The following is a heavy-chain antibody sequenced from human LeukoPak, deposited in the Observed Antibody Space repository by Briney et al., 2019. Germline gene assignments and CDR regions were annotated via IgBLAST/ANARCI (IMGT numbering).Heavy chain of an antibody. V-gene: IGHV6-1*01. CDR2: TYYRSKWYN. J-gene: IGHJ4*02. CDR1: GDSVSSNSAA. Sequence: SQTLSLTCAISGDSVSSNSAAWNWIRQSPSRGVEWLGRTYYRSKWYNDYAVSVKSRITINPDTSKNQFSLQLNSVTPEDTAVYYCARDYYGSGSYYNTILDYWGQGTLVTVSS. D-gene: IGHD3-10*01. CDR3: ARDYYGSGSYYNTILDY.